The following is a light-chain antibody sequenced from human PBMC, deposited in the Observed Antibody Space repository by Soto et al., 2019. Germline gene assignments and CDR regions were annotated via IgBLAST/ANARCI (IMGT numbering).Light chain of an antibody. J-gene: IGKJ1*01. Sequence: DIQMTQSPSSLSASVGDRVTITCRASQSISSYLNWYQQKPGKAPKLLIYAASSLKSGVPSRFSGSGSGTDFTLTISSLQPEDFATYYCQQSYITPPTFGQGTKVEIK. V-gene: IGKV1-39*01. CDR2: AAS. CDR1: QSISSY. CDR3: QQSYITPPT.